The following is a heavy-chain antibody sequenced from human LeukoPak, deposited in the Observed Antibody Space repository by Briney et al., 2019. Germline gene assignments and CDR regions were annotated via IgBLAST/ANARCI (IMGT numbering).Heavy chain of an antibody. J-gene: IGHJ2*01. CDR3: AREATWGNWYFDL. Sequence: QPGRSLRLSCAASGFALSSHGMHWVRQAPGKGLEWVAVTGNTGLAKYFAEFAKGRFTISRDNSKNTLYLETNSLRHEDTAVYYCAREATWGNWYFDLWGRGTLVTVSS. D-gene: IGHD3-16*01. CDR2: TGNTGLAK. CDR1: GFALSSHG. V-gene: IGHV3-30*03.